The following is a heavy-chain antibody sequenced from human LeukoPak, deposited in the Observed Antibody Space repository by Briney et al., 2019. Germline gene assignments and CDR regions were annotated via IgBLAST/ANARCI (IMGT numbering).Heavy chain of an antibody. D-gene: IGHD3-22*01. Sequence: ASVKVSCKASGYTFTSYYMHWVRQAPGQGLEWMGIINPSGGSTSYAQKFRGRVTMTRDTSTSTVYMELSSLRSEDTAVYYCAREWAGDSSGLSYYYYGMDVWGQGTTVTVSS. CDR3: AREWAGDSSGLSYYYYGMDV. CDR1: GYTFTSYY. J-gene: IGHJ6*02. CDR2: INPSGGST. V-gene: IGHV1-46*01.